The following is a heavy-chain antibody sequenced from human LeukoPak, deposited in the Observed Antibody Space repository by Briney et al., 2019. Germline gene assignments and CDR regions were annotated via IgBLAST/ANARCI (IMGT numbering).Heavy chain of an antibody. J-gene: IGHJ4*02. CDR3: TRDLGGIDY. CDR1: GFTFNTHL. CDR2: IRDDGSRT. Sequence: GGSLRLSCAASGFTFNTHLMHWVRQAPGKGLMWVSHIRDDGSRTTYADSVKGRFTISRDNAKNMVYLQMDSLRVDDTAIYYCTRDLGGIDYWGQGILVTVSS. V-gene: IGHV3-74*01.